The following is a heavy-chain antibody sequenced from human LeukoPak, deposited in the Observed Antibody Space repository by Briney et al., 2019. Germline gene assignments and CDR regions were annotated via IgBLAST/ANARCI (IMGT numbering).Heavy chain of an antibody. Sequence: SEALSLTCTVSGGSISGYYWSWIRQPPGRRLEWIGYVYDTGATNYNPSLKSRFTISIDTSKNQFSLYLSSVTAADTAVYYCARLPLIATTRGGFDPWGQGTLVTVSS. CDR2: VYDTGAT. J-gene: IGHJ5*02. CDR3: ARLPLIATTRGGFDP. V-gene: IGHV4-59*08. D-gene: IGHD1/OR15-1a*01. CDR1: GGSISGYY.